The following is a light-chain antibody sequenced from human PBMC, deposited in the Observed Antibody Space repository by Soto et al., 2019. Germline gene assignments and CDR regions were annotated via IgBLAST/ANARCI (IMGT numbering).Light chain of an antibody. CDR1: SSDIGAYNY. Sequence: QSALTQPASVSGSPGQSITISCAGTSSDIGAYNYASWYQQHPGKAPKLMIYEVSNRPSGISNRFSGSKSGNTASLTISGLQADDEADYYCSSYTSTSSYVFGTGTKVTVL. V-gene: IGLV2-14*01. CDR2: EVS. CDR3: SSYTSTSSYV. J-gene: IGLJ1*01.